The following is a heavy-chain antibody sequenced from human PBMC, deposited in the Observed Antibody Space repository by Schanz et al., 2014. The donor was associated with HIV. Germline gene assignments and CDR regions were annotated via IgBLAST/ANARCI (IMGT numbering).Heavy chain of an antibody. CDR3: ARDQNVISMVRGVMGGVDY. D-gene: IGHD3-10*01. J-gene: IGHJ4*02. CDR1: GHTFTGYY. Sequence: QVQLVQSGAEVKKPGASVKVSCKASGHTFTGYYMHWVRQAPGQGLEWMGWINPSSGGTNYAQKFQGRVTMTRDTSISTAYMELRRLRSDDTAVYYCARDQNVISMVRGVMGGVDYWGQGTLVTVSS. CDR2: INPSSGGT. V-gene: IGHV1-2*02.